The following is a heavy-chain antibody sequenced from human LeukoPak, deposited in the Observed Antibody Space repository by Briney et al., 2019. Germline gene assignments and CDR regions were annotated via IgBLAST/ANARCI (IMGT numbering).Heavy chain of an antibody. D-gene: IGHD3-10*01. J-gene: IGHJ1*01. Sequence: SETLSLTCAVYGGSFSGYYWSWIGQPPGKGLEWIGEINHSGSTNYNPSLKSRVTISVDTSKNQFSLKLSSVTAADTAVYYCARGPSSRILLWFGENRNWGQGTLVTVSS. CDR1: GGSFSGYY. V-gene: IGHV4-34*01. CDR2: INHSGST. CDR3: ARGPSSRILLWFGENRN.